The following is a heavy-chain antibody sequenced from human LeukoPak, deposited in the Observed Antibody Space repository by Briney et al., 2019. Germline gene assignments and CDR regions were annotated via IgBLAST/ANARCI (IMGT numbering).Heavy chain of an antibody. J-gene: IGHJ2*01. CDR2: IYIGGRT. CDR3: ARCLGGDYVSDTYWYFDL. V-gene: IGHV3-53*01. D-gene: IGHD4-17*01. Sequence: SGGSLRLSCAASGFPVSSYYMSWVRQAPEKGLEWVSVIYIGGRTYYADSVTGRFTISRDNSKNTLYLQMNSLRAEDTAVYYCARCLGGDYVSDTYWYFDLWGRGTPVTVSS. CDR1: GFPVSSYY.